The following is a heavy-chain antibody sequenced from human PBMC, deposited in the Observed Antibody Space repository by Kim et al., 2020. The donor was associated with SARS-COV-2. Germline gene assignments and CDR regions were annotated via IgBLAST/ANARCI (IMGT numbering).Heavy chain of an antibody. Sequence: TFYEDTVKGRFTISRESSKNTLYLQMNSLRAEDTAIYYCASRAVNNWFDPWGQGTQVTVSS. J-gene: IGHJ5*02. D-gene: IGHD6-19*01. CDR3: ASRAVNNWFDP. V-gene: IGHV3-23*01. CDR2: T.